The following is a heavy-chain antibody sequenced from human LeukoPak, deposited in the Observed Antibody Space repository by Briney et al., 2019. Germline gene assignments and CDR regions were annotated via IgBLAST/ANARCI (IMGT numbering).Heavy chain of an antibody. Sequence: PGGSLRLSCAASGFTFSSYAMSWVRQAPGKGLEWVSAISGSGGSTYYADSVKGRFTISRDNSKNTLYLQMNSLRAEDTAVYYCARETYYDFWSGYYAYYYGMDVWGQGTTVTVSS. CDR3: ARETYYDFWSGYYAYYYGMDV. CDR2: ISGSGGST. J-gene: IGHJ6*02. D-gene: IGHD3-3*01. CDR1: GFTFSSYA. V-gene: IGHV3-23*01.